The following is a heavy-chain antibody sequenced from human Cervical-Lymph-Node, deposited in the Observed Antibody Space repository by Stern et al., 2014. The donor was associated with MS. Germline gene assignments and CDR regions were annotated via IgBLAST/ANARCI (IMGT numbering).Heavy chain of an antibody. V-gene: IGHV1-2*06. CDR3: AREGSSDHYLARLDY. D-gene: IGHD2/OR15-2a*01. CDR1: RYTFTAYY. CDR2: INHNTGDT. Sequence: VQLLESGAEVKKPGASGRVSCKASRYTFTAYYINWVRQAPGQGLERMVRINHNTGDTKYAQKFQGRVTMTRDTSIKTAYMELSRLKSDDTAVYFCAREGSSDHYLARLDYWGQGTLVTVSS. J-gene: IGHJ4*02.